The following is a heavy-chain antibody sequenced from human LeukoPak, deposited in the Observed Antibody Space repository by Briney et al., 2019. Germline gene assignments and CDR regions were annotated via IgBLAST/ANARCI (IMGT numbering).Heavy chain of an antibody. CDR2: ISSSSSYI. J-gene: IGHJ4*02. CDR3: ARDPRRWLQPPPFDY. V-gene: IGHV3-21*01. CDR1: GFTFSSYS. D-gene: IGHD5-24*01. Sequence: GGSLRLSCAASGFTFSSYSMNWVRQAPGKGLEWVSSISSSSSYIYYADSVKGRFTISRDNAKNSLYLQMNSLRAEDTAVYYCARDPRRWLQPPPFDYWGQGTLVTVSS.